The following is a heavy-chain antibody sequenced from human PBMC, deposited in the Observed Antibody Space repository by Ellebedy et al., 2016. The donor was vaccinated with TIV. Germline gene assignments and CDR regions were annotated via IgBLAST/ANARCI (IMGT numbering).Heavy chain of an antibody. V-gene: IGHV3-7*01. CDR1: GLTFSRHW. CDR2: ISADGGET. J-gene: IGHJ4*02. D-gene: IGHD2-8*02. Sequence: GESLKISCAASGLTFSRHWMSWVRQAPGRGPEHMAYISADGGETNYVDSVKGRFTISRDNAKNSLYLQMNSRRAEDTAVYYCARTARTADYWGQGVLVTVSS. CDR3: ARTARTADY.